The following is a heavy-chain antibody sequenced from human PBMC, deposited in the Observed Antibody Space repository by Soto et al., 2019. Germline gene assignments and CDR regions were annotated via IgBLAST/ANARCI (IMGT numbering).Heavy chain of an antibody. J-gene: IGHJ5*02. CDR3: AVYRSSSLAAFDP. D-gene: IGHD6-6*01. V-gene: IGHV4-59*01. Sequence: PSEALSLTFTFSGVSISRYYRSWVRHPPGKGLEWIGYIYYSGSTNYNPSLKSRVTISVDTAKNQFSLKLSSVNAADTAVYYCAVYRSSSLAAFDPWGQGTLVTVS. CDR2: IYYSGST. CDR1: GVSISRYY.